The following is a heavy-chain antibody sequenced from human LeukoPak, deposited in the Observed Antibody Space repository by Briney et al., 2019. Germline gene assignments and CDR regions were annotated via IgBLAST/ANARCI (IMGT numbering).Heavy chain of an antibody. CDR3: ARDLWASPDYGDYSDY. J-gene: IGHJ4*02. D-gene: IGHD4-17*01. CDR1: GGTFSSYA. V-gene: IGHV1-69*05. CDR2: IIPIFGTE. Sequence: SVKVSCKASGGTFSSYAISWVRQAPGQGLEWMGGIIPIFGTENYAQKFQGRVTITTDESTSTAYMELSSLRSEDTAVYYCARDLWASPDYGDYSDYWGQGTLVTVSS.